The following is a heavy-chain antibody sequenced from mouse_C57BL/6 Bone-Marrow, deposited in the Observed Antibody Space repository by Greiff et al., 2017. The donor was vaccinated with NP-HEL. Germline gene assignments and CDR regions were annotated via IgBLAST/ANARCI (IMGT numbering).Heavy chain of an antibody. CDR3: ARDYYYGSSFGYFDV. V-gene: IGHV14-3*01. J-gene: IGHJ1*03. Sequence: VQLQQSVAELVRPGASVKLSCTASGFNIKNTYMHWVKQRPEQGLEWIGRIDPANGSTKYAPKFQGKATITADTSSNTAYLQRSSLTSEDTAIYYCARDYYYGSSFGYFDVWGTGTTVTVSS. CDR2: IDPANGST. D-gene: IGHD1-1*01. CDR1: GFNIKNTY.